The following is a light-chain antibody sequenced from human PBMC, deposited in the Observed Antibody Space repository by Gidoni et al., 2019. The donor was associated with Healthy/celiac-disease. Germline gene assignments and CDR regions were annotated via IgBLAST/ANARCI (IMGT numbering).Light chain of an antibody. V-gene: IGKV4-1*01. CDR1: QSVLYSSNNKNY. J-gene: IGKJ2*01. CDR2: WAS. CDR3: QQYYSTPYT. Sequence: DIVMTQSPDSLAVSLGERATINCKSSQSVLYSSNNKNYLAWYQQKPGQPPKLLIYWASTRESGVPDRFSGSGSGTDFTLTISSLQAEDVAVYYCQQYYSTPYTFXXXTKTEIK.